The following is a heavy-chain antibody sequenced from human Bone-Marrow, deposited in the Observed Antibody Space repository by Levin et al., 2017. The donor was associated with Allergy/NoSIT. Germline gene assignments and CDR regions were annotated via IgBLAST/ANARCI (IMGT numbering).Heavy chain of an antibody. CDR1: GFPFSASN. D-gene: IGHD2-2*01. J-gene: IGHJ3*01. CDR3: VRDMGCTSTGCYGFDL. CDR2: ISTTSDYI. Sequence: GGSLRLSCAASGFPFSASNMNWVRQAPGKGLEWVSFISTTSDYIHYADSVKGRSTISRDNAKNSLYLQMNSLGAEDTALYYCVRDMGCTSTGCYGFDLWGQGTMVTVSS. V-gene: IGHV3-21*01.